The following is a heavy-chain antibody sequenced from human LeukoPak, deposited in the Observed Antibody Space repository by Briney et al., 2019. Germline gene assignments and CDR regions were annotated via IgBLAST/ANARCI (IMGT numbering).Heavy chain of an antibody. V-gene: IGHV1-2*02. CDR3: ARALPAFSSGWFVYLDY. J-gene: IGHJ4*02. CDR1: GYTFTGYY. D-gene: IGHD6-19*01. CDR2: INPNSGGT. Sequence: ASVKVSCKASGYTFTGYYMHWVRQAPGQGLEWMGWINPNSGGTNYAQKFQGRVTMTRDTSISTAYMELSRLRSDDTAVYYCARALPAFSSGWFVYLDYWGQGTLVTVSS.